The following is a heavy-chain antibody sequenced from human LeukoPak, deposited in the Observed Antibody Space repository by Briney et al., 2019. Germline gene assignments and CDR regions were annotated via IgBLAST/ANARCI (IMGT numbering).Heavy chain of an antibody. CDR1: GYTFTSYY. D-gene: IGHD3-10*01. J-gene: IGHJ4*02. V-gene: IGHV1-46*01. Sequence: ASVKVSCKASGYTFTSYYMHWVRQASGQGLEWMGIINPSGGSTSYAQKFQGRVTMTRDTSTSTVYMELSSLRSEDTAVYYCARAPWAMVRGVPAVYWGQGTLVTVSS. CDR3: ARAPWAMVRGVPAVY. CDR2: INPSGGST.